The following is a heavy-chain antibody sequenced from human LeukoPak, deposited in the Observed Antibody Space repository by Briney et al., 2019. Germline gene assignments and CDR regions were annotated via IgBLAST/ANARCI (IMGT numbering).Heavy chain of an antibody. D-gene: IGHD3-22*01. J-gene: IGHJ3*02. CDR3: ARGRLSMTVVDALDI. Sequence: SETLSLTCAVYGGSFSGYYWSWIRQPPGKGLEWIGEIYHSGSTNFNPSLNSRVTISVDTSKNQFSLKLSSVTAADTAVYYCARGRLSMTVVDALDIWGQGTMVTVSS. CDR1: GGSFSGYY. V-gene: IGHV4-34*01. CDR2: IYHSGST.